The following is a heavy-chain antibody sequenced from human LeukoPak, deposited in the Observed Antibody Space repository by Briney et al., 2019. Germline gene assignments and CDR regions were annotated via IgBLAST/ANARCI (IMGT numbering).Heavy chain of an antibody. D-gene: IGHD3-16*01. V-gene: IGHV3-7*01. CDR2: INQDGSAK. CDR1: GFTFSSYW. Sequence: GGSLRLSCAASGFTFSSYWMTWVRQAPGKGLEWVANINQDGSAKYYVDSVKGRFTNSRDNAKNSLDLQMNSLRVEDTAVYYCARDGPWGSPTSGWFDPWGQGTLVTVSS. J-gene: IGHJ5*02. CDR3: ARDGPWGSPTSGWFDP.